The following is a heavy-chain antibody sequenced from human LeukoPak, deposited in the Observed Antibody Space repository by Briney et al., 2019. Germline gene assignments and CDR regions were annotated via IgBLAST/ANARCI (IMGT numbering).Heavy chain of an antibody. J-gene: IGHJ6*03. CDR2: ISAYNGNT. CDR3: ARDYYYDSSGYYYYYYMDV. D-gene: IGHD3-22*01. CDR1: GHTFTSYG. V-gene: IGHV1-18*01. Sequence: ASVKVSCKASGHTFTSYGISWVRQAPGQGLEWMGWISAYNGNTNYAQKLQGRVTMTTDTSTSTAYMELRSLRSDDTAVYYCARDYYYDSSGYYYYYYMDVWGKGTTVTVSS.